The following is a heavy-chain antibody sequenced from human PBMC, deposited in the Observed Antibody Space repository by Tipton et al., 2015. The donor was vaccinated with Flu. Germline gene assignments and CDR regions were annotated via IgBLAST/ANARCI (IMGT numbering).Heavy chain of an antibody. CDR3: VRRDYSNYVSDPKNWCGS. Sequence: TLSLTCSVSGDSISSPYFWGWIRQPPGKGLEWIGNFYQAGTTYYNPSLRSRVSISEDTSKNQFSLKVFSVTAADTAVYFCVRRDYSNYVSDPKNWCGSWGQGTLVTVSS. V-gene: IGHV4-38-2*01. J-gene: IGHJ5*01. CDR1: GDSISSPYF. CDR2: FYQAGTT. D-gene: IGHD4-11*01.